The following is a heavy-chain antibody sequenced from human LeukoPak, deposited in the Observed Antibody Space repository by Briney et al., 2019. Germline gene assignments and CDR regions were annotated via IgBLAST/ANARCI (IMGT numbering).Heavy chain of an antibody. CDR1: GLTFSSYA. J-gene: IGHJ4*02. V-gene: IGHV3-23*01. D-gene: IGHD1-20*01. Sequence: PGGSLRLSCEASGLTFSSYAMSWVRQAPGKGLEWVSAISSSGGITYYADSVKGRFTISRDNSKNTLHLQMNSLRAEDTAVYYCAKDQRYNWNDGGYFDYWGQGTLVTVSS. CDR3: AKDQRYNWNDGGYFDY. CDR2: ISSSGGIT.